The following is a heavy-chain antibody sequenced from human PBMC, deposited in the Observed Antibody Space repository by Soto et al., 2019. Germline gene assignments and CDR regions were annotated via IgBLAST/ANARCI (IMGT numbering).Heavy chain of an antibody. CDR1: GFTLSSHS. Sequence: PGGSLSLSCAASGFTLSSHSMNWVRQAPGKGLEWVSSISSSSDQIYYADSVKGRFTISRDNAKNSLHLQMNSLRAEDTAVYYCARRHRESFDYWGQGTLVTVS. V-gene: IGHV3-21*04. CDR3: ARRHRESFDY. J-gene: IGHJ4*02. CDR2: ISSSSDQI.